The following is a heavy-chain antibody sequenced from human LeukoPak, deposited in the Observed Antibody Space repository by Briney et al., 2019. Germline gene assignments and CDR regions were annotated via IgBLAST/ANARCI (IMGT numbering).Heavy chain of an antibody. Sequence: ASVKVSCKTSGYTFTANYVHWVRQAPGQGLEWMGWMNPNSGNTGYAQKFQGRVTMTRNTSISTAYMELSSLRSEDTAVYYCARLWGRGFVVVPAAIDYWGQGTLVTVSS. D-gene: IGHD2-2*01. V-gene: IGHV1-8*02. CDR3: ARLWGRGFVVVPAAIDY. J-gene: IGHJ4*02. CDR1: GYTFTANY. CDR2: MNPNSGNT.